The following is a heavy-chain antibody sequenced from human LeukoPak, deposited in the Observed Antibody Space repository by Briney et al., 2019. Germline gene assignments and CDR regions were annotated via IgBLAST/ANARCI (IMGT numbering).Heavy chain of an antibody. V-gene: IGHV3-21*04. CDR1: GFTFSSYS. Sequence: GGSLRLSCAASGFTFSSYSMNWVRQAPGKGLEWVSSISSSSTYIYYADSVKGRFTISRDNSKNTLYLQMNSLRAEDTAVYYCAKGEGYCSSTSCYYYGMDVWGQGTTVTVSS. J-gene: IGHJ6*02. D-gene: IGHD2-2*01. CDR2: ISSSSTYI. CDR3: AKGEGYCSSTSCYYYGMDV.